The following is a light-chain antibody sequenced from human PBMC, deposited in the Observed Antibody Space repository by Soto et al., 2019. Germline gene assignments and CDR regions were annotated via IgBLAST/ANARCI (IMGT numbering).Light chain of an antibody. CDR2: DAS. Sequence: EIVLTQSPATLSLSPGERATLSCRASQSVSSYLAWYQQKPGQAPRLLIYDASNRATGIPARFSGSGSGTDVTLTTSSREPEDFEADYCQQRSNWPPFTFGPGTKVDIK. CDR1: QSVSSY. V-gene: IGKV3-11*01. J-gene: IGKJ3*01. CDR3: QQRSNWPPFT.